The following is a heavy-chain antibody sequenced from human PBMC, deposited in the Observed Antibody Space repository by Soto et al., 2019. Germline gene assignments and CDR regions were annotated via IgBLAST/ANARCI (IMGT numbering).Heavy chain of an antibody. CDR3: AREWTGLFDP. Sequence: QVQLVQSGAEVKKPGASVKVSCKASGYTFTSYDINWVRQATGQGLEWMGWMNPNSGNTGYAQKVQSRGTMTRNTPITTAYMEQRSLRSEDTAVYYCAREWTGLFDPWGQGPLVTVSS. CDR2: MNPNSGNT. D-gene: IGHD2-8*01. V-gene: IGHV1-8*01. J-gene: IGHJ5*02. CDR1: GYTFTSYD.